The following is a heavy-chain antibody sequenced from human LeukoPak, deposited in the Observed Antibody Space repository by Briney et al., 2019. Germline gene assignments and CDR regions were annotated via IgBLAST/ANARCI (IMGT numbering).Heavy chain of an antibody. CDR1: GFTFSSYS. J-gene: IGHJ3*02. CDR3: ARLLPYDSSIDAFDI. D-gene: IGHD3-22*01. Sequence: PGGSLRLSCAASGFTFSSYSMNWVRQAPGKGLEWVSPISSSSSYIYYADSMKGRFTISRDNAKNSLYLQMNSLRAEDTAVYYCARLLPYDSSIDAFDIWGQGTMVTVSS. CDR2: ISSSSSYI. V-gene: IGHV3-21*01.